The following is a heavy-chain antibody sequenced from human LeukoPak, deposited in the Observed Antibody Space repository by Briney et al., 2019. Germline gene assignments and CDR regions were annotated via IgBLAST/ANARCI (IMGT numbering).Heavy chain of an antibody. Sequence: GGSLRLSCAVSGFSFSDHFMDWVRQAPEKGLEWVGRSTKSANTYNTHYAASVKGRFTISRDDSDNSMYLQMNSLKTEDTAVYYCSRARMGDGFNYVWGLGTLVTVSS. CDR2: STKSANTYNT. CDR3: SRARMGDGFNYV. J-gene: IGHJ4*02. V-gene: IGHV3-72*01. D-gene: IGHD5-18*01. CDR1: GFSFSDHF.